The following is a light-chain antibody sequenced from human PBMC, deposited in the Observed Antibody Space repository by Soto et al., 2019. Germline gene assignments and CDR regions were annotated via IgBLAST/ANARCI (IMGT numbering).Light chain of an antibody. CDR2: AVT. Sequence: QSALAQPPSASGSPGQSVTISCTGTSNDGGGYNYVSWYQQHPGKAPKGLIYAVTKRPSGVPDRFLGSKSGNTASLTVSGLQGGDEADYYFSSYAGRNNLVFGTGTKLTV. J-gene: IGLJ1*01. CDR3: SSYAGRNNLV. CDR1: SNDGGGYNY. V-gene: IGLV2-8*01.